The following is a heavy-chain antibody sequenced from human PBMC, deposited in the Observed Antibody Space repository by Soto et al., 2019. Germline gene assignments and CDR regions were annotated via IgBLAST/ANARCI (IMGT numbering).Heavy chain of an antibody. CDR3: AKAYYGSGSYSDYYYGMDV. J-gene: IGHJ6*02. CDR1: GFTFSSYA. D-gene: IGHD3-10*01. Sequence: GGSLRLSCAASGFTFSSYAMSWVRQAPGKGLEWVSAISGSGGSTYYADSVKGRFTISRDNSKNTLYLQMNRLRAEDTAVYYCAKAYYGSGSYSDYYYGMDVWGQGTTVTVSS. V-gene: IGHV3-23*01. CDR2: ISGSGGST.